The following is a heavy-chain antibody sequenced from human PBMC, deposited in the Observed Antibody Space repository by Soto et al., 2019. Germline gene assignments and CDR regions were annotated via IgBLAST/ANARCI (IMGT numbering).Heavy chain of an antibody. CDR1: GFTFSSYS. J-gene: IGHJ6*02. V-gene: IGHV3-21*01. CDR3: ARDRPPGYSSTWYGNDMDV. D-gene: IGHD6-13*01. Sequence: PGGSLRLSCAASGFTFSSYSMNWVRQDPGKGLEWVSSISSSSSYIYYADSVKGRFTISRDNAKNSLYLQMNSLRAEDTAVYYCARDRPPGYSSTWYGNDMDVWGQGTTVTVSS. CDR2: ISSSSSYI.